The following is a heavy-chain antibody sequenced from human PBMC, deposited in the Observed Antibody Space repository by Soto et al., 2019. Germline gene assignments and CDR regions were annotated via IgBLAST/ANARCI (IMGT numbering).Heavy chain of an antibody. D-gene: IGHD1-26*01. J-gene: IGHJ3*02. Sequence: KESGPTLVKRTQTLTLTYTFSGFSLSDNGVGVGWIRQPPGKALEWLALIYWDDEKIYSPSLKTRLTITKDTSKNQVLLTMTNMDPVDTATYYCAHRLTWDAFDIWGQGTMVTVSS. CDR3: AHRLTWDAFDI. V-gene: IGHV2-5*02. CDR2: IYWDDEK. CDR1: GFSLSDNGVG.